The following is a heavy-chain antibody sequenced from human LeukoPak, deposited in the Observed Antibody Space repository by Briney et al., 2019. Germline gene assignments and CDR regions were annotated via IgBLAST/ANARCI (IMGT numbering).Heavy chain of an antibody. CDR1: GFTFSGSA. D-gene: IGHD3-22*01. J-gene: IGHJ4*02. V-gene: IGHV3-73*01. CDR3: TREGYYDSSGYPDY. CDR2: IRSKANSYAT. Sequence: TGGSLRLSCAASGFTFSGSAMHWVRQASGKGLEWVGRIRSKANSYATAYAASVKGRFTISRDDSKNTAYLQMNSLKTEDTAVYYCTREGYYDSSGYPDYWGQGTLVTVSS.